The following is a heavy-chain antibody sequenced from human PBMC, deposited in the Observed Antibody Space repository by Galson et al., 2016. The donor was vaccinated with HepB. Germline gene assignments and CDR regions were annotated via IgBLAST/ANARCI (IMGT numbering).Heavy chain of an antibody. V-gene: IGHV3-23*01. CDR3: AKDLGAAAARRPFDH. D-gene: IGHD6-6*01. Sequence: SLRLSCAASGFTFSSYAMSWVRQAPGKGLEWVSGISGSASSTYYADSVKGRITISRDNSKNTLYLQMNSLRAEDTAVYYCAKDLGAAAARRPFDHWGQGTLVTVSS. CDR2: ISGSASST. CDR1: GFTFSSYA. J-gene: IGHJ4*02.